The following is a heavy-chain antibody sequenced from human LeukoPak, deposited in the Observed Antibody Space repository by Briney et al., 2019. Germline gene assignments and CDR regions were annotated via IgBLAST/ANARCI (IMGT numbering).Heavy chain of an antibody. Sequence: PSETLSLTCTVSGYSINSGYYWGWIRQPPGKGLEWIGYIYYSGSTNYNPSLKSRVTISVDTSKNQFSLKLSSVTAADTAVYYCARMRLRWYPFDYWGQGTLVTVSS. V-gene: IGHV4-61*01. CDR2: IYYSGST. J-gene: IGHJ4*02. CDR3: ARMRLRWYPFDY. D-gene: IGHD4-23*01. CDR1: GYSINSGYY.